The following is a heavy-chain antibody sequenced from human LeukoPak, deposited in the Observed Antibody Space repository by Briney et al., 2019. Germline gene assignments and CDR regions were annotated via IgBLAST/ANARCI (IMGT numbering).Heavy chain of an antibody. J-gene: IGHJ5*02. CDR2: IIPIFGTA. CDR1: GGTFSSYA. Sequence: SVKVSCKASGGTFSSYAISWVRQAPGQGLEWMGGIIPIFGTANYAQKFQGRVTITADKSTSTAYMELSSLRSEDTAVYYCARGLSYDILTGLPNWFDPRGQGTLVTVSS. V-gene: IGHV1-69*06. CDR3: ARGLSYDILTGLPNWFDP. D-gene: IGHD3-9*01.